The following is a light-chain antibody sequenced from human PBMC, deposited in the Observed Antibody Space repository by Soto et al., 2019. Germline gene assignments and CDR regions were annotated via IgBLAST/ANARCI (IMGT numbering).Light chain of an antibody. Sequence: QSVLTQPRSVSGSPGQSVTISCTGTSSDVGGYDFVSWYQQHPGKAPKLIIYDVTERPSGVPDRFSGSKSGNSASLTISGLQAEDEADYYCCSYAGSYNLGVFGGGTKVTVL. CDR1: SSDVGGYDF. V-gene: IGLV2-11*01. J-gene: IGLJ3*02. CDR3: CSYAGSYNLGV. CDR2: DVT.